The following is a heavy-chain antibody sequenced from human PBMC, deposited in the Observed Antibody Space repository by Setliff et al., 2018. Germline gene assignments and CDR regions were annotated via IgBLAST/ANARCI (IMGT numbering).Heavy chain of an antibody. D-gene: IGHD2-2*01. CDR3: ARSPRPPTSLDYVDV. V-gene: IGHV3-74*01. Sequence: ESLRLSCVTSGFTLSRFWMHWVRQVPGKGLVWVSRLHPNGITTRYADSVKGRFTIYRDMAENTLYLQMNSLRAEDTAVYYCARSPRPPTSLDYVDVWGDGTMVTVSS. J-gene: IGHJ6*03. CDR1: GFTLSRFW. CDR2: LHPNGITT.